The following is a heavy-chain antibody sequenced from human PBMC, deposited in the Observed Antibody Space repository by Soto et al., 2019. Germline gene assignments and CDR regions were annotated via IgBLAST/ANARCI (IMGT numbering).Heavy chain of an antibody. Sequence: VASVKVSGKASGGTFSSYAISWVRQAPGQGLEWMGGIIPIFGTANYAQKFQGRVTITADESTSTAYMELSSLRSEDTAVYYCARDGDCSGGSCYSDYYGMDVWGQGTTVTVSS. J-gene: IGHJ6*02. D-gene: IGHD2-15*01. V-gene: IGHV1-69*13. CDR3: ARDGDCSGGSCYSDYYGMDV. CDR1: GGTFSSYA. CDR2: IIPIFGTA.